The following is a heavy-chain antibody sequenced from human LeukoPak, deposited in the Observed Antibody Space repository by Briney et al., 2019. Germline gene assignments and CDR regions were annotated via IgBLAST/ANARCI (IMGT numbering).Heavy chain of an antibody. Sequence: PSETLSLTCTVSGHSISSDYYWSWIRQPPGKGLEWIGEINHSGSTNYNPSLKSRVTISVDTSKNQFSLKLSSVTAADTAVYYCASVPLSSSWAFDYWGQGTLVTVSS. J-gene: IGHJ4*02. V-gene: IGHV4-34*01. CDR2: INHSGST. D-gene: IGHD6-13*01. CDR3: ASVPLSSSWAFDY. CDR1: GHSISSDYY.